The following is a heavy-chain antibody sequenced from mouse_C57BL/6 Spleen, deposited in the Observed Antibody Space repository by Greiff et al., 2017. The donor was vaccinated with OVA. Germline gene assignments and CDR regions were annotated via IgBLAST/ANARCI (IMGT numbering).Heavy chain of an antibody. CDR2: INYDGSST. Sequence: EVQVVESEGGLVQPGSSMKLSCTASGFTFSDYYMAWVRQVPEKGLEWVANINYDGSSTYYLDSLKSRFIISRDNAKNIQYLQMSSLKSEDTATYYCATQIYDGYFAWFAYWGQGALVTVSA. CDR3: ATQIYDGYFAWFAY. CDR1: GFTFSDYY. V-gene: IGHV5-16*01. J-gene: IGHJ3*01. D-gene: IGHD2-3*01.